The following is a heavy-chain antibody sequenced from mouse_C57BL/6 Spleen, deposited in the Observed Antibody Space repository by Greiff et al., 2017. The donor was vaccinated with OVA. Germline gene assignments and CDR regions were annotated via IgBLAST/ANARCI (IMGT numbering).Heavy chain of an antibody. CDR2: IDPSDSYT. D-gene: IGHD1-1*01. V-gene: IGHV1-59*01. CDR1: GYTFTSYW. CDR3: ARPYYYGRSYEDFDY. Sequence: VQLQQPGAELVRPGTSVKLSCKASGYTFTSYWMHWVKQRPGQGLEWIGVIDPSDSYTNYNQKFKGKATLTVDTSSSTAYMQLSSLTSEDSAVYYCARPYYYGRSYEDFDYWGQGTTLTVSS. J-gene: IGHJ2*01.